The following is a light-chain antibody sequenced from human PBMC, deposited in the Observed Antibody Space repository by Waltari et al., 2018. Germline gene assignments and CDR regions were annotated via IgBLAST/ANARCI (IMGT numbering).Light chain of an antibody. Sequence: IVLPQSPATLSLSPGERATLSCRASQSVSRTLPWYQQKPGQAPRLLIYDASIRATGIPDRFSGSGSGTNFSLTISRLEPEDFAVYYCQKYGTRPATFGQGTKVEIK. J-gene: IGKJ1*01. V-gene: IGKV3-20*01. CDR3: QKYGTRPAT. CDR2: DAS. CDR1: QSVSRT.